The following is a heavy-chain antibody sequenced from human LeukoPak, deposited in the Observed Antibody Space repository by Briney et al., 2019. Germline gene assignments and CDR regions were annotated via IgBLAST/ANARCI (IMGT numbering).Heavy chain of an antibody. CDR1: GFTFSDYA. CDR3: ARGCPPDY. CDR2: ISYDGSNK. Sequence: PGTSLRLSCAASGFTFSDYAMYWVRQGPGKGLEWLAVISYDGSNKYYADSVEGRSTISRDSSKNSLFLQMNSLTPEDTAVYYCARGCPPDYWGQGTLVTVSS. V-gene: IGHV3-30-3*01. J-gene: IGHJ4*02.